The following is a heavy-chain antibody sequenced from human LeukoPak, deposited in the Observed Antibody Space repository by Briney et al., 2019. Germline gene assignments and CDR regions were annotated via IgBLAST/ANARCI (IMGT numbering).Heavy chain of an antibody. CDR3: TTGVGATEWELLTYYYYYMDV. D-gene: IGHD1-26*01. CDR2: VKSKTDGGTT. Sequence: GSLRLSCAASGFTFSNAWRSWVRQAPGKGLEWVGRVKSKTDGGTTDYAAPVKGRFTISRDDSKNTLYLQVNSLKTEDTAVYYCTTGVGATEWELLTYYYYYMDVWGKGTTVTVSS. J-gene: IGHJ6*03. CDR1: GFTFSNAW. V-gene: IGHV3-15*01.